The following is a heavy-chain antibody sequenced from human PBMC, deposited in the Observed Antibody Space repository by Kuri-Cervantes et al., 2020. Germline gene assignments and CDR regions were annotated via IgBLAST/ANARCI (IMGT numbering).Heavy chain of an antibody. D-gene: IGHD6-19*01. Sequence: SETLSLTCTVSGGSINTDTYSWSWIRQPPGRGLEWIGYILRSGNTNYNPSLKSRVTISADTSKNHFSLKLNSVTAADTAVYYCARDSNGSGGHRNFDYWGQGALVTVSS. CDR2: ILRSGNT. V-gene: IGHV4-61*03. CDR1: GGSINTDTYS. J-gene: IGHJ4*02. CDR3: ARDSNGSGGHRNFDY.